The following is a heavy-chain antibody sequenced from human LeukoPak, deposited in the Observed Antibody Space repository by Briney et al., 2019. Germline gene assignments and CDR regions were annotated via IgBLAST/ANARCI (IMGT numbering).Heavy chain of an antibody. CDR1: AFTFSSYS. CDR2: ISSSGSYI. CDR3: AELGITMIGGV. D-gene: IGHD3-10*02. J-gene: IGHJ6*04. Sequence: GGSLRLSCVASAFTFSSYSMNWVRQAPGKGLEWVSSISSSGSYIYYADSVKGRFTISRDNAKNSLYLQMNSLRAEDTAVYYCAELGITMIGGVWGKGTTVTISS. V-gene: IGHV3-21*01.